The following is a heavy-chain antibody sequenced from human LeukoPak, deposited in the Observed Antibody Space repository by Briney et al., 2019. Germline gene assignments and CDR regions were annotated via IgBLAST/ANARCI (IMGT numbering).Heavy chain of an antibody. J-gene: IGHJ4*02. Sequence: PGGSLRLSCEASGFTFSSSWMSWVRQAPGKGLEWVANINEDGSAKYYVDSVKGRFTISRDNDKRSLDLQVNSLRAEDTAVYYCTRSRRDGNDYWGQGTLVTVSS. D-gene: IGHD5-24*01. V-gene: IGHV3-7*01. CDR2: INEDGSAK. CDR3: TRSRRDGNDY. CDR1: GFTFSSSW.